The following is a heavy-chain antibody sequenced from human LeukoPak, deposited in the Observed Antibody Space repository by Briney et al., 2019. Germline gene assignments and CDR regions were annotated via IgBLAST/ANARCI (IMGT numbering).Heavy chain of an antibody. D-gene: IGHD5-18*01. CDR1: GGSISSYY. Sequence: KSSETLSLTCTVSGGSISSYYWSWIRQPPGKGLEWIGYIYYSGSTNYNPSLKSRVTISVDTSKNQFSLKLSSVTAADTAVYYCATSYSYGSFDYWGQGTLVTVSS. CDR2: IYYSGST. V-gene: IGHV4-59*01. J-gene: IGHJ4*02. CDR3: ATSYSYGSFDY.